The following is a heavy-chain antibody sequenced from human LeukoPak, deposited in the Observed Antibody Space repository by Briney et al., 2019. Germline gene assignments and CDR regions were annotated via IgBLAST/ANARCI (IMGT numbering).Heavy chain of an antibody. CDR1: GFTFSSYA. CDR3: AKDWSGRIAARPRGFDY. D-gene: IGHD6-6*01. J-gene: IGHJ4*02. Sequence: GGSLRLSCAASGFTFSSYAMSWVRQAPGKGLEWVSGISGSGGSTYYADSVKGRFTISRDNSKNTLYLQMNSLRAEDTAVYYCAKDWSGRIAARPRGFDYWGQGTLVTVSS. CDR2: ISGSGGST. V-gene: IGHV3-23*01.